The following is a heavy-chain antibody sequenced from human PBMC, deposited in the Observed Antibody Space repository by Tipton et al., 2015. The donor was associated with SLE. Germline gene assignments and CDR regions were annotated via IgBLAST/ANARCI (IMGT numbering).Heavy chain of an antibody. CDR1: GGSISSSSYY. CDR3: ARHTVVDRSFDM. J-gene: IGHJ3*02. V-gene: IGHV4-39*01. Sequence: LRLSCTVSGGSISSSSYYWGWIRQPPGKGLEWIGSIYYSGSTYYNPSLKSRITISVDTSKNQFSLKLSSVTAADTAVYYCARHTVVDRSFDMRGQGTMVTVSS. D-gene: IGHD3-22*01. CDR2: IYYSGST.